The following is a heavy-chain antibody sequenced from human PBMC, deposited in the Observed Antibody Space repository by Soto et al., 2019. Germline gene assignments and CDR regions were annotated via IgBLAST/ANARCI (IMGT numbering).Heavy chain of an antibody. V-gene: IGHV4-4*02. CDR2: INHSGST. D-gene: IGHD6-19*01. Sequence: PSETLSLTCAVSGGSISSSNWWSWVRQPPGRGLEWIGEINHSGSTNYNPSLKSRVTISVDTSKNQFSLKLSSVTAADTAVYYCARARFSYSSGWSDFDYWGQGTLVTVPQ. J-gene: IGHJ4*02. CDR1: GGSISSSNW. CDR3: ARARFSYSSGWSDFDY.